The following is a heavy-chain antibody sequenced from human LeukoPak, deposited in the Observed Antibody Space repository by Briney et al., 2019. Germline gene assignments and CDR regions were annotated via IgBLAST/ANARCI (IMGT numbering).Heavy chain of an antibody. Sequence: GGSLRLSCAASEFTFSTSAMSWVRQAPGKGLGWVSSITRSGDATEYADSVKGRFTISRDNSKNTLFLYMNSLRGEDTAVYFCAKSSSVWYYFDYWGQGTLVTVSS. J-gene: IGHJ4*02. CDR2: ITRSGDAT. V-gene: IGHV3-23*01. D-gene: IGHD6-19*01. CDR1: EFTFSTSA. CDR3: AKSSSVWYYFDY.